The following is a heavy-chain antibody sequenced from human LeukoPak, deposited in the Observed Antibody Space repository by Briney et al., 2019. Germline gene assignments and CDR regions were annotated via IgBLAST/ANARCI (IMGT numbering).Heavy chain of an antibody. Sequence: ASVKVSCKASGYTFTGYYMHWVRQAPGQGLEWMGWINPNSGGTNHAQKFQGRVTMTRDTSISTAYMELSRLRSDDTAVYYCARSAHLTGFDFWGQGTLVTVSS. V-gene: IGHV1-2*02. CDR1: GYTFTGYY. CDR3: ARSAHLTGFDF. J-gene: IGHJ4*02. D-gene: IGHD3-9*01. CDR2: INPNSGGT.